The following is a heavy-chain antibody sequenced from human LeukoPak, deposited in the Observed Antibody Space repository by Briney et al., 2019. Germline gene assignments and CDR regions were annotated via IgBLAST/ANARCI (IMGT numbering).Heavy chain of an antibody. Sequence: GGSLRLSCAASGFTFSSYAMSWVRQAPGKGLEWVSAISGSGGSTYYADSVKGRFTISRDNSKNTLYLQMNSLRAEDTAVYYCAKDRCSSSWLYYFDYWGQGTLVTVSS. CDR2: ISGSGGST. J-gene: IGHJ4*02. CDR1: GFTFSSYA. CDR3: AKDRCSSSWLYYFDY. D-gene: IGHD6-13*01. V-gene: IGHV3-23*01.